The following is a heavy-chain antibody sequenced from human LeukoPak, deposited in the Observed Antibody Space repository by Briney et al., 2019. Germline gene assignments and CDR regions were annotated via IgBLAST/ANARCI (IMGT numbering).Heavy chain of an antibody. Sequence: SETLSLTCTVSGGSISSYYWSWIRQPPGKGLEWIGDIFYSGSTYYSPSLKSRVTISLDTSRNQFSPKLNSVTAADTAVYYCAKSNGYGLVDIWGQGTMVTVSS. CDR1: GGSISSYY. CDR3: AKSNGYGLVDI. D-gene: IGHD3-10*01. J-gene: IGHJ3*02. CDR2: IFYSGST. V-gene: IGHV4-59*12.